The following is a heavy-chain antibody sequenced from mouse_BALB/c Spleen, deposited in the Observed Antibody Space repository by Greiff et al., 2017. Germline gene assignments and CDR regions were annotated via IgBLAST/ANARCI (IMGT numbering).Heavy chain of an antibody. V-gene: IGHV2-9-2*01. CDR2: IWTGGGT. Sequence: QVQLQQSGPGLVAPSQSLSITCTVSGFSLTSYDISWIRQPPGKGLEWLGVIWTGGGTNYNSAFMSRLSISKDNSKSQVFLKMNSLQTDDTAIYYCVRRSRYYAMDYWGQGTSVTVSS. D-gene: IGHD1-1*01. J-gene: IGHJ4*01. CDR1: GFSLTSYD. CDR3: VRRSRYYAMDY.